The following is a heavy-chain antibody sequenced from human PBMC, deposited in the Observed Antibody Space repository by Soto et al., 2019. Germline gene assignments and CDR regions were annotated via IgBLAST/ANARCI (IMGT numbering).Heavy chain of an antibody. J-gene: IGHJ4*02. D-gene: IGHD6-13*01. CDR1: GYTFTSYG. Sequence: ASVKVSCKVSGYTFTSYGISWVRQAPGQGLEWMGWISAYNGNTNYAQKLQGRVTMTTDTSTSTAYMELRSLRSDDTAVYYCARDRLLLAAAGLFDYWGQGTLVTVSS. CDR2: ISAYNGNT. CDR3: ARDRLLLAAAGLFDY. V-gene: IGHV1-18*01.